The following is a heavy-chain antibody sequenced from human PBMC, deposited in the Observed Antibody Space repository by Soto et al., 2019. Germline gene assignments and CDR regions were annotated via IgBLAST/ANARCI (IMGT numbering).Heavy chain of an antibody. CDR3: ARDYYGMDV. V-gene: IGHV4-30-2*06. CDR2: TYQSGSA. CDR1: GGSITSGGYS. Sequence: TSETLSLTCTVSGGSITSGGYSWTWIRQSPGKGLEWIGYTYQSGSAYYNPSLKSRVTISVDRSKNQFSLNLTSVTAADTAVYYCARDYYGMDVWGQGTTVTVSS. J-gene: IGHJ6*02.